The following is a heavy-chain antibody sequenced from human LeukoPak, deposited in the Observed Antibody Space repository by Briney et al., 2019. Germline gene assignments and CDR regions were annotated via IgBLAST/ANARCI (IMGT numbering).Heavy chain of an antibody. V-gene: IGHV4-39*07. CDR2: IYYSGST. D-gene: IGHD6-13*01. Sequence: SETLSLTCTVSGGSISSSSYYWGWIRQAPGKGLEWIGGIYYSGSTYYNPSLKSPVTISVDTSKNQFSLKLTSVTAADTAFYYCAKGGDSWYMVDFDYWGQGTLVTVSS. CDR3: AKGGDSWYMVDFDY. J-gene: IGHJ4*02. CDR1: GGSISSSSYY.